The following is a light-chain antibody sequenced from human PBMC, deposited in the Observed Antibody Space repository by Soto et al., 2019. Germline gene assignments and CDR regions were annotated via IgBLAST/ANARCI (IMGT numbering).Light chain of an antibody. CDR1: QSISIW. V-gene: IGKV1-5*03. Sequence: DIHMTQSPSTLSASVGDRVTITCRASQSISIWLAWYQQKPGKAPNLLIYKTSSLETGVPSRFSGSGSGTEFTLTIGSLQPDDFATYYCQHWKDYSWTFGHGTKVEVK. J-gene: IGKJ1*01. CDR3: QHWKDYSWT. CDR2: KTS.